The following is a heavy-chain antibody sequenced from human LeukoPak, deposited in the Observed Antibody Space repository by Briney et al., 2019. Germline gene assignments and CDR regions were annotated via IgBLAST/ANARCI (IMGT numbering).Heavy chain of an antibody. V-gene: IGHV4-39*07. J-gene: IGHJ5*02. CDR3: ARGVGNYDYVWGSYRPYNWFDP. CDR2: IYHSGST. CDR1: GGSISSNTYY. D-gene: IGHD3-16*02. Sequence: PSETLSLTCTVSGGSISSNTYYWGWIRQPPGKGLEWIGYIYHSGSTYYNPSLKSRVTISVDRSKNQFSLKLSSVTAADTAVYYCARGVGNYDYVWGSYRPYNWFDPWGQGTLVTVSS.